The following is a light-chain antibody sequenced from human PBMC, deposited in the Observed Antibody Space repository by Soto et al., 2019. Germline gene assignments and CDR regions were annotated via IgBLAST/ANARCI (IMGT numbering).Light chain of an antibody. Sequence: QSALTQPRSVSGSRGQSVTISCTGTSSDVGSFNYVSWYQQHPGKAPKLMVYDVTKRPSGVPDRFAGSKSGNTASLTISGLQAEDEADYYCCSYADSYPYVFGTGNKVTVL. CDR2: DVT. V-gene: IGLV2-11*01. J-gene: IGLJ1*01. CDR1: SSDVGSFNY. CDR3: CSYADSYPYV.